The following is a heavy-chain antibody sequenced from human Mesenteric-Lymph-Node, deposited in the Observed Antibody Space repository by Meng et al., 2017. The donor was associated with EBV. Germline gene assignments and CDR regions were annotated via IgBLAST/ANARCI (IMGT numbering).Heavy chain of an antibody. D-gene: IGHD2/OR15-2a*01. CDR2: IFNSGST. V-gene: IGHV4-61*01. J-gene: IGHJ5*02. Sequence: QLQLQESGSGRVEPSETLSLTCTVSGDSVSSTRCYWSWIRQPPGRGLEWIGYIFNSGSTNYNPSLRSRATISVDTSRNQFSLTLNSVTAADTAVYYCARVSGPYYSPWFDPWGQGSLVTVSS. CDR1: GDSVSSTRCY. CDR3: ARVSGPYYSPWFDP.